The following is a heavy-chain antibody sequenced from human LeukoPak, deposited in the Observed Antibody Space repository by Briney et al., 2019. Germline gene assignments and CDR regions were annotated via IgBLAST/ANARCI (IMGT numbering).Heavy chain of an antibody. V-gene: IGHV1-46*01. CDR1: GYTFTSYA. J-gene: IGHJ6*03. Sequence: ASVKVSCKASGYTFTSYAMNWVRQAPGQGLEWMGIINPSGGSTSYAQKFQGRVTMTREMSTSTVYMELSSLRSEDTAVYYCARRSLYYYYMDVWGKGTTVTVSS. CDR3: ARRSLYYYYMDV. CDR2: INPSGGST.